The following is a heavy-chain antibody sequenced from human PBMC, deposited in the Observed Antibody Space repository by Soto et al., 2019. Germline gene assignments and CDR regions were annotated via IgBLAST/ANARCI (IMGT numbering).Heavy chain of an antibody. D-gene: IGHD4-17*01. J-gene: IGHJ1*01. CDR1: AFTFSSYA. CDR3: AKDWRTTVASPEYFQH. CDR2: ISGSGDIT. Sequence: EVQLLESGGHLVQPGGSLRLSCAGSAFTFSSYAMSWVRQAPGKGLEWVSAISGSGDITYYADSVKGRFTISRDNSKDTLYLQMDSLRAEGTAIYYCAKDWRTTVASPEYFQHWGQGTLVTVSS. V-gene: IGHV3-23*01.